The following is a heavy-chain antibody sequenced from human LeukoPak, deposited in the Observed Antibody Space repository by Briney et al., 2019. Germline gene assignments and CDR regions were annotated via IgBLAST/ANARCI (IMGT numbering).Heavy chain of an antibody. CDR3: ARDAGWVVAAPGSTDY. CDR1: GFTFSNYG. V-gene: IGHV3-30*02. CDR2: IRYDGSNK. D-gene: IGHD2-15*01. J-gene: IGHJ4*02. Sequence: GGSLRLSCAASGFTFSNYGMHWVRQAPGKGLEWVAFIRYDGSNKYYADSVKGRFTISRDNSKNTLYLQMNSLRAEDTAVYYCARDAGWVVAAPGSTDYWGQGTLVTVS.